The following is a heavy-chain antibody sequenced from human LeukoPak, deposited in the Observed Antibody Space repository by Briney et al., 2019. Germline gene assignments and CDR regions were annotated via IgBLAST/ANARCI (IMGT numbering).Heavy chain of an antibody. Sequence: ASVKVSCKASGYTFTSYYMHWVRQAPGQGLEWMGFINPSGGSTNYAQKFQGRVTMTRDTSTSTVYMELSSLRSEDTAVYYCATRYGSGSYPYYFDSWGQGTLVTASS. CDR1: GYTFTSYY. CDR3: ATRYGSGSYPYYFDS. J-gene: IGHJ4*02. D-gene: IGHD3-10*01. CDR2: INPSGGST. V-gene: IGHV1-46*01.